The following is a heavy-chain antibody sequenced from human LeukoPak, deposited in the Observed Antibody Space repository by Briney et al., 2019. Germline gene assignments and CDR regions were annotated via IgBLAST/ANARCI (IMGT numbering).Heavy chain of an antibody. D-gene: IGHD3-22*01. CDR2: ISSSSSTI. CDR3: ARIRGGYYDSSGLAFDI. J-gene: IGHJ3*02. V-gene: IGHV3-11*04. Sequence: GSLRLSCAASGFTFSDYYMSWIRQAPGKGLEWVSYISSSSSTIYYADSVKGRFTISRDNAKNSLYLQMNSLRAEDTAVYYCARIRGGYYDSSGLAFDIWGQGTMVTVSS. CDR1: GFTFSDYY.